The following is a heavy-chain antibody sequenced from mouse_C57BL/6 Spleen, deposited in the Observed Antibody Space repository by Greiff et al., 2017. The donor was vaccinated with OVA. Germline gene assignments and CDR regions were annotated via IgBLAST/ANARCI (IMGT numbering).Heavy chain of an antibody. J-gene: IGHJ4*01. CDR2: IYPGDGDT. CDR1: GYAFSSYW. D-gene: IGHD3-2*02. V-gene: IGHV1-80*01. CDR3: ARRDSSGPSYAMDY. Sequence: VQLVESGAELVKPGASVKISCKASGYAFSSYWMNWVKQRPGKGLEWIGQIYPGDGDTNYNGKFKGKATLTADKSSSTAYMQLSSLTSEDSAVYFCARRDSSGPSYAMDYWGQGTSVTVSS.